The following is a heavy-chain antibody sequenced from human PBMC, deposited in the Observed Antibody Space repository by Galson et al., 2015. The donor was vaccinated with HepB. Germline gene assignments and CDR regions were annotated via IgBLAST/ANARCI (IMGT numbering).Heavy chain of an antibody. CDR1: GFTFSSYA. CDR3: AKDGATAAAVGGVGVI. D-gene: IGHD6-13*01. J-gene: IGHJ3*02. V-gene: IGHV3-23*01. Sequence: SLRLSCAVSGFTFSSYAMSWVRQAPGKGLEWVSAISGSGGSTYYADSVKDRFTISRDNSKNTLYLQMNSLRAEDTAVYYCAKDGATAAAVGGVGVIWGQGTMVTVSS. CDR2: ISGSGGST.